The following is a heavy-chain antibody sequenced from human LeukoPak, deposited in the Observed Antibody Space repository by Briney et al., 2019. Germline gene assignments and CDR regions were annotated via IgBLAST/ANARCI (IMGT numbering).Heavy chain of an antibody. V-gene: IGHV3-21*01. CDR2: ISSSSSYI. J-gene: IGHJ4*02. D-gene: IGHD3-10*01. CDR3: ARDFLRVRGVIC. Sequence: GGSLRLSCAASGFTFSSYSMNWVRQAPGKGLEWVSSISSSSSYIYYADSVKGRFTISRDNAKNSLYLRMNSLRAEDTAVYYCARDFLRVRGVICWGQGTLVTVSS. CDR1: GFTFSSYS.